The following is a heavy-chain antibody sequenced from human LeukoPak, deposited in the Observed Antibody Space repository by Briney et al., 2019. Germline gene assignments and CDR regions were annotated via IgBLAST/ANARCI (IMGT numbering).Heavy chain of an antibody. D-gene: IGHD6-13*01. J-gene: IGHJ4*02. CDR1: GGSFSAYY. CDR3: ARVGSSWYNDY. V-gene: IGHV4-34*01. Sequence: SETLSLTCAVYGGSFSAYYWSWIRQPPGKGLEWIGEINHSGSTDYNPSLKSRVTISVDTSKNQFSLKLSSVTAADTAVYYCARVGSSWYNDYWGQGTLVTVSS. CDR2: INHSGST.